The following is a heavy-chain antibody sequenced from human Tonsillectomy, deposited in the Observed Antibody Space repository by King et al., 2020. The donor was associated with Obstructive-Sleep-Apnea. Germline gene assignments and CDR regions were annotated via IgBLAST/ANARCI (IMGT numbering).Heavy chain of an antibody. V-gene: IGHV3-48*04. CDR2: ISSSTSTI. CDR1: GITFSSYS. D-gene: IGHD3-16*01. J-gene: IGHJ3*01. CDR3: ATGGPDAFDF. Sequence: VQLVESGGGLVQPGGSLRLSCAASGITFSSYSMNWVRQAPGKWLEWGSYISSSTSTIYYPDSVKGRFTISRDNAKNSLYLQMNSLRAEDTAVYYCATGGPDAFDFWGRGTMVTVSS.